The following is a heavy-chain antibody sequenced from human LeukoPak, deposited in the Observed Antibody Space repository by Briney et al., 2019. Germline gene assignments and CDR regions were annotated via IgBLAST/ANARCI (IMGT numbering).Heavy chain of an antibody. CDR2: IYYSGST. V-gene: IGHV4-59*01. Sequence: SETLSLTCTVSGGSISSYYWSWIRQPPGKGLEWIGYIYYSGSTNYNPSLKSRVTISVDTSKNQFSLKLSSVTAADTAVYYCARTPHIVVPGSPLARSGAFDIWGQGTMVTVSS. J-gene: IGHJ3*02. D-gene: IGHD2-21*01. CDR3: ARTPHIVVPGSPLARSGAFDI. CDR1: GGSISSYY.